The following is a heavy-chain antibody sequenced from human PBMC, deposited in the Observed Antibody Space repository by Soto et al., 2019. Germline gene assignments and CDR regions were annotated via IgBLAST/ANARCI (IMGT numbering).Heavy chain of an antibody. CDR3: ARGYLWIFDY. Sequence: PGGSLRLSCAASGFTFTSYNMNWVRQAPGKGLEWVSSISSSGSYIYYADSVKGRFTTSRDNAKDSLFLQVNSLRAEDTAAYYCARGYLWIFDYWGQGTLVTVSS. J-gene: IGHJ4*02. V-gene: IGHV3-21*01. D-gene: IGHD3-10*01. CDR2: ISSSGSYI. CDR1: GFTFTSYN.